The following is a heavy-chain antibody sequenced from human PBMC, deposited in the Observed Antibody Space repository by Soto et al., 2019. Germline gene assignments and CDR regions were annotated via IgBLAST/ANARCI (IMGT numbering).Heavy chain of an antibody. J-gene: IGHJ4*02. D-gene: IGHD6-19*01. CDR2: ISYDGSNK. CDR1: GFTFSSYG. V-gene: IGHV3-30*18. Sequence: PGGSLRLSCAASGFTFSSYGMHWVRQAPGKGLEWVAVISYDGSNKYYADSVKGRFTISRDNSKNTLYLQMNSLRAEDTAVYYCAKVPRPYSSGWYPNFDYWGQGTLVTVSS. CDR3: AKVPRPYSSGWYPNFDY.